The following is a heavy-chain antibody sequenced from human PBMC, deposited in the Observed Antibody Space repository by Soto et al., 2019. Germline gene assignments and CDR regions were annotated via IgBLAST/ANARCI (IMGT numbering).Heavy chain of an antibody. V-gene: IGHV1-3*05. CDR1: GYTFTSYA. J-gene: IGHJ6*02. D-gene: IGHD2-15*01. CDR3: ARAYCSGGSCYNYYGMDV. Sequence: QVQLVQSGAEEKKPGASVKVSCKASGYTFTSYAMHWVRQAPGQRLEWMGWITAGNGNTKYSQKFQGRVTITRDTSGSTAYMERRGLRSEDTAVYYCARAYCSGGSCYNYYGMDVGGQGTTVTFAS. CDR2: ITAGNGNT.